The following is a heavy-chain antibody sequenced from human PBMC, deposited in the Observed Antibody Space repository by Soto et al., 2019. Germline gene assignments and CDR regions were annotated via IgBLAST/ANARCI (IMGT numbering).Heavy chain of an antibody. V-gene: IGHV3-23*01. J-gene: IGHJ6*02. CDR2: ISVSGDNT. D-gene: IGHD3-10*01. Sequence: PGGSLRLSCAASGFTFSRYAMNWVRQAPGRGLQWISGISVSGDNTSYAESVRGRFTVYRDNSKNTLYLQMNNLRAEDTALYYCAKDGKMRTKVWFPAGYGMDVWGQGTTVTVSS. CDR1: GFTFSRYA. CDR3: AKDGKMRTKVWFPAGYGMDV.